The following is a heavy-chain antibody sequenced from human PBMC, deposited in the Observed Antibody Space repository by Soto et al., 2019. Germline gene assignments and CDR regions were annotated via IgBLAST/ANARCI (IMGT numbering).Heavy chain of an antibody. J-gene: IGHJ4*02. Sequence: QVQLVESGGGVVQPGRSLRLSCAASGFPFTSYGMHWVREGPDKGLEWVAIISYDGSDKYYADSVKGRFTISRDNSKNTLYLQMNSVRPEDTALYYCVGGKYYFDYRGQGTLVIVS. CDR3: VGGKYYFDY. CDR1: GFPFTSYG. CDR2: ISYDGSDK. V-gene: IGHV3-30*03. D-gene: IGHD3-10*01.